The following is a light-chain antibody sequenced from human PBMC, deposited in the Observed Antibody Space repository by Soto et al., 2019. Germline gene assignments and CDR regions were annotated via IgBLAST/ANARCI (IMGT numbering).Light chain of an antibody. CDR1: SSDVGGYDY. J-gene: IGLJ1*01. CDR3: SSYTGSSTFV. V-gene: IGLV2-14*01. Sequence: QSALTQPASVSGSPGQWITISCTGTSSDVGGYDYVSWYQQLPGIASKFLIYVVNILLSGFFHRFSGSKFGNTASLTIFGLQAEDEADYYCSSYTGSSTFVFGTGTKVTVL. CDR2: VVN.